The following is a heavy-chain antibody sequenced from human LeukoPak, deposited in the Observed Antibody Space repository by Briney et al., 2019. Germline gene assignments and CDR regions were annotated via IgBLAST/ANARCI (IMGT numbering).Heavy chain of an antibody. CDR3: AKRGVVIRVILVGFHKEAYYFES. CDR2: ISDSGGRT. J-gene: IGHJ4*02. Sequence: GSLRLSCAVSGITLSNYGMSWVRQAPGKGLEWVAGISDSGGRTNYADSVKGRFTISRDNPKNTLYLLMNSLRAEDTAVYFCAKRGVVIRVILVGFHKEAYYFESWGQGALVTVSS. V-gene: IGHV3-23*01. CDR1: GITLSNYG. D-gene: IGHD3-22*01.